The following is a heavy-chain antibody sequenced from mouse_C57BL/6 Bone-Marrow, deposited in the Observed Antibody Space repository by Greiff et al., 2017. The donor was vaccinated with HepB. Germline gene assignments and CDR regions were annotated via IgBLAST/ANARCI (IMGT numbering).Heavy chain of an antibody. CDR3: ARKGFDFDY. J-gene: IGHJ2*01. Sequence: EVKVVESGGDLVKPGGSLKLSCAASGFTFSSYGMSWVRQTPDKRLEWVATISSGGSYTYYPDSVKGRFTISRDNAKNTLYLQMSSLKSEDTAMYYCARKGFDFDYWGQGTTLTVSS. CDR1: GFTFSSYG. CDR2: ISSGGSYT. V-gene: IGHV5-6*01.